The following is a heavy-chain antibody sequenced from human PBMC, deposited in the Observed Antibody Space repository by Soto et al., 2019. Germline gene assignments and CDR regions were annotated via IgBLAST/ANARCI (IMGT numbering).Heavy chain of an antibody. D-gene: IGHD1-26*01. CDR2: ISSSSSTI. J-gene: IGHJ4*02. Sequence: PGGSLRLSCAASGFTFSSYRMNWVRQAPGKGLEWVSYISSSSSTIYYADSVKGRFTVSRDNSKNTLYLQLNDLRVDDTALYYCAREPGGSFDYWGQGTLVTVSS. CDR1: GFTFSSYR. V-gene: IGHV3-48*01. CDR3: AREPGGSFDY.